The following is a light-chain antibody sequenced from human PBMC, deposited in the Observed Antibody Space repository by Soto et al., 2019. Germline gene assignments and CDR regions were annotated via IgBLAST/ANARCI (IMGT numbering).Light chain of an antibody. V-gene: IGKV2-30*02. Sequence: DVVMTQSPLSLPVTLGQPASISCRSNQSLVHSDGIAYFSWFQQRPGRSRRRLIYKVSNRYSGVQDRFSGSGSGTDFALNISRVEAEDVGVYYCMQGAHWPITFGQRKRLEIK. CDR2: KVS. CDR3: MQGAHWPIT. CDR1: QSLVHSDGIAY. J-gene: IGKJ5*01.